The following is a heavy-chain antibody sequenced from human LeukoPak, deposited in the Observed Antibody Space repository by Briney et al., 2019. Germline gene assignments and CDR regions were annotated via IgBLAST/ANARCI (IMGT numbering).Heavy chain of an antibody. CDR2: ISPTSETI. CDR3: ARVATKQQLVLNAFDI. CDR1: TFTFRSFT. J-gene: IGHJ3*02. Sequence: PGGSLRLSCVASTFTFRSFTMVWVRQAPVKGLEWISYISPTSETIYYGDSVRGRSTISRDHAKNSLYLQINSLRAEDTAVYYCARVATKQQLVLNAFDIWGQGTMVTVSS. V-gene: IGHV3-48*01. D-gene: IGHD6-13*01.